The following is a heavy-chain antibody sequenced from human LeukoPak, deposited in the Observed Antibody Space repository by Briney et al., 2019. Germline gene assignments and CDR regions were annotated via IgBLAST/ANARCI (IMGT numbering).Heavy chain of an antibody. CDR3: ARGLGGSGTSYPFDY. V-gene: IGHV4-39*01. Sequence: SSETLSLTCTVSGDSISSSGDYWGWIRQPPGKGLEWIGNIYYSGSTYYSPSLKSRVTIAVDTSKNQFSLKLTSVTAADTAVYYCARGLGGSGTSYPFDYWGQGTLVTVSS. D-gene: IGHD3-10*01. CDR2: IYYSGST. J-gene: IGHJ4*02. CDR1: GDSISSSGDY.